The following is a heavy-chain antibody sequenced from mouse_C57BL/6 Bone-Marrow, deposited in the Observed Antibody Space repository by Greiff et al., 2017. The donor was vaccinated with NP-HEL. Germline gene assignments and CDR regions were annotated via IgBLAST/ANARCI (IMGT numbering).Heavy chain of an antibody. CDR3: ARDYYGSSYDFDY. V-gene: IGHV14-3*01. D-gene: IGHD1-1*01. CDR2: IDPANGNT. CDR1: GFNIKNTY. Sequence: EVQLQQSVAELVRPGASVKLSCTASGFNIKNTYMHWVKQRPEQGLEWIGRIDPANGNTKYAPKFQGKATITADTSSNTAYLPLSSLTSEDTAIYYCARDYYGSSYDFDYWGQGTTLTVSS. J-gene: IGHJ2*01.